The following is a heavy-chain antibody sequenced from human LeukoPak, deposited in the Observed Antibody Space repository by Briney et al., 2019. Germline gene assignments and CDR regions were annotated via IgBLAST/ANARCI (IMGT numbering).Heavy chain of an antibody. Sequence: GGSLRLSCAASGFTFSSYSMNRVRQAPGKGLEWVSSISSSSSYIYYADSVKGRFTISRDNAKNSLYLQMNSLRAEDTAVYYCARDLLRYFDWLNWFDPWGQGTLVTVSS. CDR1: GFTFSSYS. CDR3: ARDLLRYFDWLNWFDP. CDR2: ISSSSSYI. V-gene: IGHV3-21*01. J-gene: IGHJ5*02. D-gene: IGHD3-9*01.